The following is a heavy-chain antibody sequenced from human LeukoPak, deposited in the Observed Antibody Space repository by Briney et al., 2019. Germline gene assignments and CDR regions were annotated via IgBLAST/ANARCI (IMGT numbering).Heavy chain of an antibody. J-gene: IGHJ4*02. CDR3: AKFSD. CDR2: ISYNGSNK. CDR1: GYTFSGYG. V-gene: IGHV3-30*18. Sequence: GGYVRLSCAASGYTFSGYGMHWVRQAPGKGLEWVAVISYNGSNKYYADSVKGRFTISRDNSKNTLYLQMNSLRAEDTAVYYCAKFSDWGQGTLVPVSS.